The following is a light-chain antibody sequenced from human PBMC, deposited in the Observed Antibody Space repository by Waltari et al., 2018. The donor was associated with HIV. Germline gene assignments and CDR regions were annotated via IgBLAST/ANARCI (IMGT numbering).Light chain of an antibody. CDR3: QAWDGGTGI. Sequence: SYELTQPPSVSVSPGQTATTSCPGANVGTKHVYWYQHKSGQSPVLIMFQDKKRPSGIPERFSGSNSGNTATLTISGTQNVDEADYFCQAWDGGTGIFGGGTKLTVL. J-gene: IGLJ2*01. V-gene: IGLV3-1*01. CDR1: NVGTKH. CDR2: QDK.